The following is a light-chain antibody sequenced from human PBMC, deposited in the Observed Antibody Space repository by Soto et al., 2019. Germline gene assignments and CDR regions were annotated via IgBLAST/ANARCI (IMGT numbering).Light chain of an antibody. V-gene: IGKV3-15*01. J-gene: IGKJ1*01. CDR1: QSVSSN. CDR3: QQYNNWPRT. CDR2: GAS. Sequence: RVMTQSPATLSVSPVERSALSCTASQSVSSNLAGYQQKPGQAPRLLIYGASTRATGIPARFSGSGSGTEFTLTISSLQSEDFAVYYCQQYNNWPRTFGQGTKV.